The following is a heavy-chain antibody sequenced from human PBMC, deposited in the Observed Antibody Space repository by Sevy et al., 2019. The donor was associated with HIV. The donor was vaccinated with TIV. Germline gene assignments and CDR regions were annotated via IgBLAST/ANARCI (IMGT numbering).Heavy chain of an antibody. Sequence: SETLSLTCTVSGGSISSDSYYWSWIRQPAGRGLECIGHVLTGGSTKYNPSLKSRVTISVDTSKKQFSLKLSSVIAADTAVYYCARVRIGDYDDYMDVWGKGTTVTVSS. CDR3: ARVRIGDYDDYMDV. D-gene: IGHD3-16*02. CDR2: VLTGGST. CDR1: GGSISSDSYY. V-gene: IGHV4-61*09. J-gene: IGHJ6*03.